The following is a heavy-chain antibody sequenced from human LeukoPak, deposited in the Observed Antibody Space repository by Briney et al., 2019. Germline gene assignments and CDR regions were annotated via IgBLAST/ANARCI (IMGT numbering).Heavy chain of an antibody. D-gene: IGHD5-18*01. V-gene: IGHV4-39*07. CDR3: ASDVPGYSYGSGY. Sequence: SETLSLTCTVSGGSISSSSYYWGWIRQPPGKGLEWIGSIYYSGSTYYNPSLKSRVTISVDTSKNQFSLKLSSVTAADTAVYYCASDVPGYSYGSGYWGQGTLVTVSS. J-gene: IGHJ4*02. CDR2: IYYSGST. CDR1: GGSISSSSYY.